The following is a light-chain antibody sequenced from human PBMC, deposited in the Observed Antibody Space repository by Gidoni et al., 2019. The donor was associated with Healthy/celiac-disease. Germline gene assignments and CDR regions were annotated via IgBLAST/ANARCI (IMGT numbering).Light chain of an antibody. Sequence: IVLTPSPGTLSLSPGARATLSCRASQSINNNYLAWYQQKPGQAPRLLIYGASSRAAGIPDSFSGSGSGTDFTLTVGRLEPEDFAVYYCQQYDSSPWTFGQGTKVEIK. CDR2: GAS. V-gene: IGKV3-20*01. CDR3: QQYDSSPWT. J-gene: IGKJ1*01. CDR1: QSINNNY.